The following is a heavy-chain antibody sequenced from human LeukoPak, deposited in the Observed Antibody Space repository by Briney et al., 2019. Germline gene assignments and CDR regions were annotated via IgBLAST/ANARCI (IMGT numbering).Heavy chain of an antibody. D-gene: IGHD3-3*01. CDR2: INHSGST. CDR1: GGSFSGYY. J-gene: IGHJ6*03. V-gene: IGHV4-34*01. Sequence: PSETLSLTCAVYGGSFSGYYWSWIRQPPGKGLEWIGEINHSGSTNYNPSLKSRVTISVDTSKNQFSLMLSSVTAADTAVYYCARGRPIFGVAYYMDVWGKGTTVTVSS. CDR3: ARGRPIFGVAYYMDV.